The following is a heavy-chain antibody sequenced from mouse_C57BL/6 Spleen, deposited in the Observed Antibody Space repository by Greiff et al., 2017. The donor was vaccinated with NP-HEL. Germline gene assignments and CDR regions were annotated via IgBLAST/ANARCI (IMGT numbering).Heavy chain of an antibody. CDR1: GYTFTSYW. CDR2: IDPSDSYT. J-gene: IGHJ4*01. CDR3: ASYAMDY. V-gene: IGHV1-59*01. Sequence: QVQLQQSGAELVRPGTSVKLSCKASGYTFTSYWMHWVKQRPGQGLEWIGVIDPSDSYTNYNQKFKGKATLTVDTSSSTAYMQLSSLTSEDSAVYYCASYAMDYWGQGTSVTVSS.